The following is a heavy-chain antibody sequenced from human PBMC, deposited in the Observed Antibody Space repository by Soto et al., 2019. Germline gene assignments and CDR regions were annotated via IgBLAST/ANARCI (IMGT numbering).Heavy chain of an antibody. V-gene: IGHV4-30-4*01. CDR1: GGSISIGDYS. CDR2: IYYSGST. D-gene: IGHD3-16*01. Sequence: PAETLSLACTFSGGSISIGDYSWSWIRQPPGKGLEWIGYIYYSGSTYYNPSLKSRVTISVDTSKNQFSLKLSSVTAADTAVYYCAREFGTVWGQGTLVTVSS. CDR3: AREFGTV. J-gene: IGHJ4*02.